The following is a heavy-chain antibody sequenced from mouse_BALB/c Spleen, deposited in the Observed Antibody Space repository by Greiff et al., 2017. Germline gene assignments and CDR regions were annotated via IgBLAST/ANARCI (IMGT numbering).Heavy chain of an antibody. CDR2: INPNNGGT. D-gene: IGHD1-1*01. Sequence: EVQLQQSGPELVKPGASVTIPCKASGYTFTDYNMDWVKQSHGKSLEWIGDINPNNGGTIYNQKFKGKATLTVDKSSSTVYMELRSLTSEDTAVYYCARADGSSSYYFDDWGEGTTLTVSS. V-gene: IGHV1-18*01. CDR3: ARADGSSSYYFDD. CDR1: GYTFTDYN. J-gene: IGHJ2*01.